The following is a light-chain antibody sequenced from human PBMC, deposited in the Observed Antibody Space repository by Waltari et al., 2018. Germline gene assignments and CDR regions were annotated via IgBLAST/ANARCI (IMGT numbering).Light chain of an antibody. CDR3: QQYGSLPRT. J-gene: IGKJ1*01. CDR1: QSVSYRY. V-gene: IGKV3-20*01. CDR2: GVS. Sequence: EIVLMQSPGTLSVSPGDRVTLSCRASQSVSYRYLAWYQQRPGQAPRLLIYGVSSRAPGIPDRCSGSGSGTDFTLTIDKLYPQDFAVYYCQQYGSLPRTFGQGTKVEI.